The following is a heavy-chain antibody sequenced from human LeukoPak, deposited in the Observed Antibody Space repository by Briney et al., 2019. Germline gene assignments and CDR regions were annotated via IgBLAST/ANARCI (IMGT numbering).Heavy chain of an antibody. CDR2: IYSGGST. CDR1: GFTFSTYS. Sequence: PGGSLRLSCAASGFTFSTYSMNWVRQAPGKGLEWVSVIYSGGSTYYADSVKGRFTISRDNSKNTLYLQMNSLRAEDTAVYYCARDSGSSWYSWGQGTLVTVSS. J-gene: IGHJ4*02. D-gene: IGHD1-26*01. V-gene: IGHV3-53*01. CDR3: ARDSGSSWYS.